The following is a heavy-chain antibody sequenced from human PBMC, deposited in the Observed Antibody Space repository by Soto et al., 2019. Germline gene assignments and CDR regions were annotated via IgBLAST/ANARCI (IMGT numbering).Heavy chain of an antibody. CDR2: IWYDGSNK. Sequence: PGGSLRLSCAASGFTFSSYGMHWVRQAPGKGLEWVAVIWYDGSNKYYADSVKGRFTISRDNSKNTLYLQMNSLRAEDTAVYYSARDKHYYGSGTLYGPFDYWGQGTMVTVSS. J-gene: IGHJ4*02. V-gene: IGHV3-33*01. D-gene: IGHD3-10*01. CDR1: GFTFSSYG. CDR3: ARDKHYYGSGTLYGPFDY.